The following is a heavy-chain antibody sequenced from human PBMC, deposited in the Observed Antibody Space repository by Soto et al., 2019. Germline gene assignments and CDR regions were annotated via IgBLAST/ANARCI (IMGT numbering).Heavy chain of an antibody. V-gene: IGHV3-33*08. J-gene: IGHJ6*02. CDR3: ARSDCTGSYCYSWPFNYGVDV. CDR2: TWYDGSNK. CDR1: GFTFNTYG. D-gene: IGHD2-8*02. Sequence: QVQLVESGGGVVQPGGSLRLSCTTSGFTFNTYGMHWVRQAPGKGLEWVAITWYDGSNKYYADSVKGRFTISRDNSKNTLYLLMNSLRAEDTALYYCARSDCTGSYCYSWPFNYGVDVWGQGPTVTVSS.